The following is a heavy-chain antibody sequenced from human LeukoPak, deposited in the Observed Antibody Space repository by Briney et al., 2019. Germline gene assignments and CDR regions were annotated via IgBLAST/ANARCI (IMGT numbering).Heavy chain of an antibody. D-gene: IGHD3-10*01. CDR3: AKVAKYYYGSETYYFFEH. CDR1: GFTFTTYW. V-gene: IGHV3-7*01. J-gene: IGHJ4*02. CDR2: INQDGTEK. Sequence: GGSLRLSCAASGFTFTTYWMSWVRQAPGKGLEWVANINQDGTEKYYVDSVKGRFTISRDDAKRSLYLQMNSLRVEDTAVYYCAKVAKYYYGSETYYFFEHWGQGTPVTASS.